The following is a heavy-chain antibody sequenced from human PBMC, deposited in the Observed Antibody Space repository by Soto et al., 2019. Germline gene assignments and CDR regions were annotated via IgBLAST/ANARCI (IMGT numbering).Heavy chain of an antibody. CDR3: ARGGGLAGSWFVT. CDR1: GFALSELP. D-gene: IGHD5-12*01. CDR2: FDREDGEK. V-gene: IGHV1-24*01. Sequence: ASVKVSCKVFGFALSELPIHWVRQAPGKGLEWMGGFDREDGEKLYAHNFQRRVTMTEDTSTDTTYLELSSLRSDDTAVYYCARGGGLAGSWFVTWVQGTLVTVSS. J-gene: IGHJ5*02.